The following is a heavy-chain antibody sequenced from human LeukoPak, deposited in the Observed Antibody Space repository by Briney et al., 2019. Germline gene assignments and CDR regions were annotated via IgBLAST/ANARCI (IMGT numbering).Heavy chain of an antibody. Sequence: GGSLRLSCAASGSTFSSYGMHWVRRAPGKGLEWVAVIWYDGSNKYYADSVKGRFTISRDNSKNTLYLQMNSLRAEDTAVYYCAKASRIWSGYLDYWGQGTLVTVSS. D-gene: IGHD3-3*01. J-gene: IGHJ4*02. V-gene: IGHV3-33*06. CDR3: AKASRIWSGYLDY. CDR1: GSTFSSYG. CDR2: IWYDGSNK.